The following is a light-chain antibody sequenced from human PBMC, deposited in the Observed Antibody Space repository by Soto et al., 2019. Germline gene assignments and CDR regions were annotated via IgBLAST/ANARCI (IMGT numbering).Light chain of an antibody. V-gene: IGLV2-14*03. Sequence: QSALTQRASVSGSPGQSITISCTGTSSDVGGYNYVSWYQHHPGKAPKLMIYDVSNRPSGVSNRFSGSKSGNTASLIISGLQAEDEADYYCSSYTSSSTLSTYVFGTGTKLTVL. J-gene: IGLJ1*01. CDR1: SSDVGGYNY. CDR2: DVS. CDR3: SSYTSSSTLSTYV.